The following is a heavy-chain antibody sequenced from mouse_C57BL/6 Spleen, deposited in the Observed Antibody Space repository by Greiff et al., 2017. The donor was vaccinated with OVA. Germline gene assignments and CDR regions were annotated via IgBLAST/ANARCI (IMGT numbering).Heavy chain of an antibody. V-gene: IGHV1-81*01. J-gene: IGHJ3*01. Sequence: QVQLKQSGAELARPGASVKLSCKASGYTFTSYGISWVKQRTGQGLEWIGEIYPRSGNTYYNEKFKGKATLTADKSSSTAYMELRSLSSEDSAVYFSARLNTSGYGFAYWGQGTLVTVSA. CDR1: GYTFTSYG. CDR3: ARLNTSGYGFAY. D-gene: IGHD1-1*01. CDR2: IYPRSGNT.